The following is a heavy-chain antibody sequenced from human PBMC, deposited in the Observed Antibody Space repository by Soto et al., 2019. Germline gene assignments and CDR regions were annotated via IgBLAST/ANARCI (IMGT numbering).Heavy chain of an antibody. CDR1: GYTFTIYY. Sequence: ASVKVSCKASGYTFTIYYMHCVRQAPVQWRDWMGIINPSGGSTSYAQKFQGRVTMTRDTSTSTVYMELSSLRSEDTAVYYCARDPLNCSSTSCYPNNWFDPWGQGTLVTVS. V-gene: IGHV1-46*01. D-gene: IGHD2-2*01. J-gene: IGHJ5*02. CDR3: ARDPLNCSSTSCYPNNWFDP. CDR2: INPSGGST.